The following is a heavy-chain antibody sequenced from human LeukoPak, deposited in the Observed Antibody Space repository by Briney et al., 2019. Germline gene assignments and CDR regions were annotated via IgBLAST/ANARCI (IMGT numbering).Heavy chain of an antibody. CDR3: ARDSTAFDI. CDR2: IKQDGSEK. CDR1: GFTFSNYW. D-gene: IGHD3-3*02. J-gene: IGHJ3*02. Sequence: GGSLRLSCAASGFTFSNYWMSWVRQAPGKGLEWVANIKQDGSEKYYVDSVKGRFTISRDNAKNSLYLQMNSLRAEDTAVYYCARDSTAFDIWGQGTMVTVSS. V-gene: IGHV3-7*01.